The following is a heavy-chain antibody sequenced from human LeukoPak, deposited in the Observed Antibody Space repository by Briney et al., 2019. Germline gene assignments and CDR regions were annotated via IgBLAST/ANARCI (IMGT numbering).Heavy chain of an antibody. J-gene: IGHJ4*02. CDR3: AKIALFRYWHY. CDR2: ITNTGGNA. Sequence: GGSLRLSCAASGFKFSSYAMSWVRQAPGKGLDWVSVITNTGGNAYYADSVKGRFTISRDNSKNTLYLQMNSLRAEDTAVYYCAKIALFRYWHYWGQGTLVTVSS. CDR1: GFKFSSYA. D-gene: IGHD2-8*02. V-gene: IGHV3-23*01.